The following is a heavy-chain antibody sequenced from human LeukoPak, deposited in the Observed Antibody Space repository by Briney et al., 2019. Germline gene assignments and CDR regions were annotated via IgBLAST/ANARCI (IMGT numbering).Heavy chain of an antibody. Sequence: PGGSLRLSCAASGFTFSSYSMNWVRQAPGKGLEWVASMSGSGGNIFYADSVKGRFTISRDNSQNTVYLQMDSLRGDDTAVYFCAKAGYYYYMDVWGKGTTVTVSS. J-gene: IGHJ6*03. CDR1: GFTFSSYS. CDR3: AKAGYYYYMDV. CDR2: MSGSGGNI. V-gene: IGHV3-23*01.